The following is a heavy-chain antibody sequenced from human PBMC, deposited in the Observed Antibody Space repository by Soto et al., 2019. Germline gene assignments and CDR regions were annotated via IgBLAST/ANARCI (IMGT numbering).Heavy chain of an antibody. CDR3: AHLIAYCGGDCYSAFDY. D-gene: IGHD2-21*01. J-gene: IGHJ4*02. CDR1: GFSLSTSGVG. CDR2: IYWDDDK. V-gene: IGHV2-5*02. Sequence: QITLKESGPTLVKPTQTLTLTCTFSGFSLSTSGVGVGWIRQPPGKALEWLALIYWDDDKRYSPSLKSRLTITKDTSKNQVVLTMTNMEPVDTATYYCAHLIAYCGGDCYSAFDYWGQGTLVTVSS.